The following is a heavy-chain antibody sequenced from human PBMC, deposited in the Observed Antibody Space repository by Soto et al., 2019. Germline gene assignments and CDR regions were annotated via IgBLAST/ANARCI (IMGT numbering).Heavy chain of an antibody. D-gene: IGHD2-2*01. CDR3: ARVTVVPAAKRGYYYYGMDV. CDR1: GGTFSSYA. Sequence: QVQLVQSGAEVKKPGSSVKVSCKASGGTFSSYAISWVLQAPGQGLEWMGGIIPIFGTANYAQKFQGRVTITADESTSTAYMELSSLRSEDTAVYYCARVTVVPAAKRGYYYYGMDVWGQGTTVTVSS. J-gene: IGHJ6*02. CDR2: IIPIFGTA. V-gene: IGHV1-69*01.